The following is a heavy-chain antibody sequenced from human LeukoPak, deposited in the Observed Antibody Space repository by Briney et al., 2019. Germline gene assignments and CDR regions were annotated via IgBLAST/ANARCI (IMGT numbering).Heavy chain of an antibody. V-gene: IGHV4-61*02. CDR2: ISSSGST. D-gene: IGHD3-10*01. CDR3: AGGSMVRGVIISDY. Sequence: SETLSLTCTVSGDSISSGDYYWSWIRQPAGKGLEWIGRISSSGSTNYNPSLKSRVTISVDTSKNQFSLKLSSVTAADTAVYYCAGGSMVRGVIISDYWGQGTLVTVSS. J-gene: IGHJ4*02. CDR1: GDSISSGDYY.